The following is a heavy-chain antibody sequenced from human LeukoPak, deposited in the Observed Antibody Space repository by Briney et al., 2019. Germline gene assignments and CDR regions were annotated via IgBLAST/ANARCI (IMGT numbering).Heavy chain of an antibody. CDR1: GFTFSSYW. J-gene: IGHJ4*02. CDR3: AREPPEDDILSGLDY. V-gene: IGHV3-7*01. D-gene: IGHD3-9*01. Sequence: GGSLRPSCAASGFTFSSYWMSWVRQAPGKGLEWVANIKQDGSEKYYVDSVEGRFTISRDNAKNSLYLQMNSLRAEDTAVYYCAREPPEDDILSGLDYWGQGTLVTVSS. CDR2: IKQDGSEK.